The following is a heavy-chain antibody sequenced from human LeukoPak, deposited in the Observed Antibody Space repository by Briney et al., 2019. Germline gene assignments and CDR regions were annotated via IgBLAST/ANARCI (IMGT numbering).Heavy chain of an antibody. Sequence: GGSLRLSCAASGFSFNSDWMDWVRQAPGKGLEWVANIKHDESEKNYLDSVKGRFTISRDNAQYSLYLQMNGLRVEDTAVYYCTRRLDDWSQGTLVTVSS. V-gene: IGHV3-7*01. CDR3: TRRLDD. J-gene: IGHJ4*02. CDR1: GFSFNSDW. CDR2: IKHDESEK. D-gene: IGHD3-16*01.